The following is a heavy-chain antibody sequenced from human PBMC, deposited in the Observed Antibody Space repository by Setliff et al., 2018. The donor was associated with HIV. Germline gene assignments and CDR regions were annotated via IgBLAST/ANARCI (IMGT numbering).Heavy chain of an antibody. CDR3: VRDLARVIAH. CDR1: GFMFGVDW. J-gene: IGHJ4*02. Sequence: GGSLRLSCAASGFMFGVDWMSWVRQTPGKGLEWVASVTPDGGDRYYANSMRGRFTISRDNGKSAVYLQMNSLTAEDTALYYCVRDLARVIAHWGQGTLVTVSS. CDR2: VTPDGGDR. D-gene: IGHD2-21*01. V-gene: IGHV3-7*01.